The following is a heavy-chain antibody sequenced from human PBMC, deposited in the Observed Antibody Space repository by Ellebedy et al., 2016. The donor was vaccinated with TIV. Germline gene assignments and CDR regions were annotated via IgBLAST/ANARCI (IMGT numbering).Heavy chain of an antibody. D-gene: IGHD6-19*01. CDR3: AREVSSGWYYFDN. CDR2: IWSDGSHT. V-gene: IGHV3-33*01. Sequence: GESLKISCAASGFSFSSHGMHWVRQAPGKGLEWVASIWSDGSHTYYPDSVRGRFTISRDNSKNTSFLQMNNLRAEDTAVYYCAREVSSGWYYFDNWGQGALVTVSS. J-gene: IGHJ4*02. CDR1: GFSFSSHG.